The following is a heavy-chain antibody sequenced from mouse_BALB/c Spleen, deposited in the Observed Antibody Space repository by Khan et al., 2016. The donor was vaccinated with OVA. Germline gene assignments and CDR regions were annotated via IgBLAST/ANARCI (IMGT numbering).Heavy chain of an antibody. D-gene: IGHD4-1*01. CDR3: ARDYWDVFAY. CDR2: IDPANGNT. V-gene: IGHV14-3*02. CDR1: GFNIKDTY. Sequence: EVKLLESGAELVKPGASVKLSCTASGFNIKDTYMHWVKQRPEQGLEWIGRIDPANGNTKFDLKFQGKATITADTSSNTAYLQLSSLTSEDTAVYYCARDYWDVFAYWGQGTLVTVSA. J-gene: IGHJ3*01.